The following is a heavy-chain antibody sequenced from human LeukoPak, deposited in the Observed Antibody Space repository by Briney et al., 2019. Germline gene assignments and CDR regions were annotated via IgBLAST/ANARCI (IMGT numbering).Heavy chain of an antibody. Sequence: PGGSLRLSCAASGYTFSSYSMNWVRQAPGKGLEWASYISSTSSTIYYADSVKGRFTISRDNAENSVYLRMNSLRAEDTAVYYCARKGSGYSYGYPYWGQGTLVTVSS. V-gene: IGHV3-48*01. CDR3: ARKGSGYSYGYPY. J-gene: IGHJ4*02. CDR1: GYTFSSYS. CDR2: ISSTSSTI. D-gene: IGHD5-18*01.